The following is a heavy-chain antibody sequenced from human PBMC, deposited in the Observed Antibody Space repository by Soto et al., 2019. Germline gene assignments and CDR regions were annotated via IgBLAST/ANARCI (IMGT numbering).Heavy chain of an antibody. CDR3: AREGNSGSYYFWFDP. J-gene: IGHJ5*02. CDR1: GFTFSSYA. D-gene: IGHD1-26*01. V-gene: IGHV3-30-3*01. CDR2: ISYDGSNK. Sequence: QVQLVESGGGVVQPGRPLRLSCAASGFTFSSYAMHWVRQAPGKGLEWVAVISYDGSNKYYADSVKGRFTISRDNSKNTLYLQMNSLRAEDTAVYYCAREGNSGSYYFWFDPWGQGTLVTVSS.